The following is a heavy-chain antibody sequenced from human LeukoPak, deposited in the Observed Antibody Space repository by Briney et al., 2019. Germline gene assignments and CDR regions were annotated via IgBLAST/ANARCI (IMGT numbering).Heavy chain of an antibody. J-gene: IGHJ3*02. CDR2: IIPIFGTA. Sequence: AASVKVSCKASGGTFSSHAISWVRQAPGQGLEWMGGIIPIFGTANYAQKFQGRVTITTDESTSTAYMELSSLRSEDTAVYYCARRLYYYDSSGHDAFDIWGQGTMVTVSS. CDR1: GGTFSSHA. D-gene: IGHD3-22*01. V-gene: IGHV1-69*05. CDR3: ARRLYYYDSSGHDAFDI.